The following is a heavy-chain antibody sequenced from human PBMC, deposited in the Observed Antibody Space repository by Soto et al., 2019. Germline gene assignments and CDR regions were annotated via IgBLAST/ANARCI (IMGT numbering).Heavy chain of an antibody. CDR1: GGTFSSYA. J-gene: IGHJ4*02. CDR3: ARDREGDSSSYFDY. CDR2: IIPIFGTA. V-gene: IGHV1-69*13. D-gene: IGHD6-13*01. Sequence: ASVKVSCKASGGTFSSYAISWVRQAPGQGLEWMGGIIPIFGTANYAQKFQGRVTITADESTSTAYMELSSLRSEDTAVYYCARDREGDSSSYFDYWGQGTLVTVSS.